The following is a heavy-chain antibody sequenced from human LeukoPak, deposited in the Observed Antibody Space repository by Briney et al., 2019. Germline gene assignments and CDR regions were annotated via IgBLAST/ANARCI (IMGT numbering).Heavy chain of an antibody. CDR3: ARVLGGYSYGYDY. V-gene: IGHV3-53*01. CDR1: GFTVSSNY. J-gene: IGHJ4*02. D-gene: IGHD5-18*01. Sequence: GGSLRLSCAASGFTVSSNYMSWVRQAPGKGLEWVSVIYSGGSTYYADSVKGRFTISRDNSKDTLYLQMNSLRAEDTAVYYCARVLGGYSYGYDYWGQGTLVTVSS. CDR2: IYSGGST.